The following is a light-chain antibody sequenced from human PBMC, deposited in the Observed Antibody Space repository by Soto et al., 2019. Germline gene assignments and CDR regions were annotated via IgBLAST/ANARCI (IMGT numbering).Light chain of an antibody. V-gene: IGLV7-46*01. CDR3: LLSYSGVRV. J-gene: IGLJ3*02. Sequence: QTVVTQEPSLTVYPGGTVTLTCGSSTGAVSSGHFPYWFQQKPGQAPRPLIYDTNNKHSWTPARFSGSLLGGKAALALSGAQPEDEADYYCLLSYSGVRVFGGGTQLTVL. CDR2: DTN. CDR1: TGAVSSGHF.